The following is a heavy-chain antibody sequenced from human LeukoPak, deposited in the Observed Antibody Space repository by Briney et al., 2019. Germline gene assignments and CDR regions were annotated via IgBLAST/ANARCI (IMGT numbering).Heavy chain of an antibody. J-gene: IGHJ6*03. V-gene: IGHV4-31*03. Sequence: PSETLSLTCTVSGGSISDGINYWTWIRQHPGKGLEWIGYIFYSGSTYYNPSLKSRVAISVDTSKNQFSLKLSSVTAADTAVYYCARARYYYDSSGYYMDVWGKGTTVTVSS. CDR3: ARARYYYDSSGYYMDV. CDR2: IFYSGST. CDR1: GGSISDGINY. D-gene: IGHD3-22*01.